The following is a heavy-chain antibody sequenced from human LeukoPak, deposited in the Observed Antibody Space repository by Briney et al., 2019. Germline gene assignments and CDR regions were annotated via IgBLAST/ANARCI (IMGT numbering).Heavy chain of an antibody. J-gene: IGHJ3*02. Sequence: GGSLRLSCAASGFTFSSYEMNWVRQAPGKGLEWVSYVSSSGSTIYYADSVKGRFTISRDNAKDSLYLQMNSLRAEDTAVYYFASLKPYIAAAGSDAFDIWGQGTMVTVSS. CDR2: VSSSGSTI. V-gene: IGHV3-48*03. CDR3: ASLKPYIAAAGSDAFDI. CDR1: GFTFSSYE. D-gene: IGHD6-13*01.